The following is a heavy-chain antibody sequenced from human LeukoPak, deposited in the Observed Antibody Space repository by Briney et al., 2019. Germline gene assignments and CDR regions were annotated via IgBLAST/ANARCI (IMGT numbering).Heavy chain of an antibody. CDR2: FDPEDGET. V-gene: IGHV1-24*01. D-gene: IGHD3-22*01. CDR3: ATDPYYYDSSGPS. Sequence: GASVKVSCKVSGYTLTELSMHWVRQAPGKGLEGMGGFDPEDGETIYAQKFQGRVTMTEDTSTDTAYKELSSLRYDDTAVYYCATDPYYYDSSGPSWGQGTLVTVSS. J-gene: IGHJ4*02. CDR1: GYTLTELS.